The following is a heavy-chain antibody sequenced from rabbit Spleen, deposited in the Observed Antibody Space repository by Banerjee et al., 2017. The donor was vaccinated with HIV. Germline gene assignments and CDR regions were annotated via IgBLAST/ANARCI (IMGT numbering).Heavy chain of an antibody. J-gene: IGHJ4*01. CDR1: GFDFSRYS. Sequence: QEQLVESGGGLVQPGGSLKLSCKASGFDFSRYSMSWVRQAPGKGLEWIGCIYVGRGSTHYASWAKGRFTVYKTSSTTVTLQLTSLTAADTATYFCARSGYVGGDYTWDLWGPGTLVTVS. D-gene: IGHD1-1*01. V-gene: IGHV1S45*01. CDR3: ARSGYVGGDYTWDL. CDR2: IYVGRGST.